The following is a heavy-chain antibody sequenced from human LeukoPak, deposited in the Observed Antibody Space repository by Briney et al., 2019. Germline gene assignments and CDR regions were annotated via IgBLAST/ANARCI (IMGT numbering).Heavy chain of an antibody. CDR3: ARRKRGDTMIVVPQPRGFDP. CDR1: GFTFSSYS. CDR2: ISSSSSYI. V-gene: IGHV3-21*01. J-gene: IGHJ5*02. D-gene: IGHD3-22*01. Sequence: PGGSLRLSCAASGFTFSSYSMNWVRQAPGKGLEWVSSISSSSSYIYYADSVKGRFTISRDNAKNSLYLQMNSLRAEDTAVYYCARRKRGDTMIVVPQPRGFDPWGQGTLVTVSS.